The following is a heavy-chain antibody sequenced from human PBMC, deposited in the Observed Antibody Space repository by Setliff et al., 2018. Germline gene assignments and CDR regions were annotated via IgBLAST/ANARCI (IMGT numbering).Heavy chain of an antibody. D-gene: IGHD6-13*01. V-gene: IGHV3-30*07. CDR3: TRLTTEGIAAAFWVF. Sequence: GGSLRLSCAASGFTFSSYAMHWVRQAPGKGLEWVAVISYDGSNKYYADSVKGRFTISRDNSKSIAYLQMNSLKTEDTAVYYCTRLTTEGIAAAFWVFWGQGTLVTVSS. J-gene: IGHJ4*02. CDR2: ISYDGSNK. CDR1: GFTFSSYA.